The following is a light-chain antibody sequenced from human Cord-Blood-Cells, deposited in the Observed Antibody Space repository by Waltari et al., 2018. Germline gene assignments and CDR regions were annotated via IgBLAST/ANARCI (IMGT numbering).Light chain of an antibody. V-gene: IGLV2-14*01. Sequence: QSALTQPASVSGSPGQSITIPCTGTSSDVGGYTYVSWYQQHPGKAPKLMIYEVSNRPSGVSNRFSGSKSGNTASLTISGLQAEDEADYYCSSYTSSSIYVFGTGTKVTVL. CDR3: SSYTSSSIYV. J-gene: IGLJ1*01. CDR1: SSDVGGYTY. CDR2: EVS.